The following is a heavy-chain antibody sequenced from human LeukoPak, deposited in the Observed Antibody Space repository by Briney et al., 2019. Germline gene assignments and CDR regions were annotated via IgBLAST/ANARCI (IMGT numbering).Heavy chain of an antibody. V-gene: IGHV1-69*06. CDR3: ARAGIPGYCTNVTCSNWLDP. Sequence: GSSVKVSCKASGDTFTTYAIIWVRQAPGQGLEWMGGIIPMFGTPNYVQRLQGRVTITADKSTKTAYMELRSLRYEDTAVYFCARAGIPGYCTNVTCSNWLDPWGQGTLVTVSS. D-gene: IGHD2-8*01. J-gene: IGHJ5*02. CDR2: IIPMFGTP. CDR1: GDTFTTYA.